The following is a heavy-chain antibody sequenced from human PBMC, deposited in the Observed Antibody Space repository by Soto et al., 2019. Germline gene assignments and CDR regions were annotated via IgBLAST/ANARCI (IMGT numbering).Heavy chain of an antibody. Sequence: GGSLRLSCAASGFTFSSYSMNWVRQAPGKGLEWVSSISSSSSYIYYADSVKGRFTISRDNAKNSLYLQMNSLRAEDTAVYYCARDGYCSSTSCSPEDYYYYGMDVWGQGTTVTVSS. CDR3: ARDGYCSSTSCSPEDYYYYGMDV. CDR1: GFTFSSYS. CDR2: ISSSSSYI. V-gene: IGHV3-21*01. D-gene: IGHD2-2*03. J-gene: IGHJ6*02.